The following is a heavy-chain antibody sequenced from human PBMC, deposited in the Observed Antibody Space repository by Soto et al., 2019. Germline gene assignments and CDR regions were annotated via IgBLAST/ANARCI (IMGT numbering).Heavy chain of an antibody. D-gene: IGHD3-16*01. CDR3: AKVGPKFGTRGKFDP. CDR1: GFTFSSYG. Sequence: GGSLRLSCAASGFTFSSYGMHWVRQAPGKGLEWVAVISYDGSNKYYADSVKGRFTISRDNSKNTLYLQMNSLRAEDTAVYYCAKVGPKFGTRGKFDPWGQGTLVTVSS. V-gene: IGHV3-30*18. J-gene: IGHJ5*02. CDR2: ISYDGSNK.